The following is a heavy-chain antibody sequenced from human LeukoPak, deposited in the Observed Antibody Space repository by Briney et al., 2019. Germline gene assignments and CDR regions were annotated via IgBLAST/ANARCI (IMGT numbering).Heavy chain of an antibody. J-gene: IGHJ4*02. Sequence: PGGSLILSCAASGFTFSSYAMHWVRQAPGKGLEWVAVISYDGSNKYYADSVKGRFTISRDNSKNTLYLQMNSLRAEDTAVYYCAREEGRYYDSSGYYDYWGQGTLVTVSS. CDR2: ISYDGSNK. V-gene: IGHV3-30-3*01. D-gene: IGHD3-22*01. CDR1: GFTFSSYA. CDR3: AREEGRYYDSSGYYDY.